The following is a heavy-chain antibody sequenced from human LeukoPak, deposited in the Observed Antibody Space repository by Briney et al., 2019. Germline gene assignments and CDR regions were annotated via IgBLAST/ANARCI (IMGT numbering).Heavy chain of an antibody. CDR2: IYHSGST. Sequence: SETLSLTCAVSGGSISSSNWWSWVRQPPGKGLEWIGEIYHSGSTNYNPSLKSRVTISVDKSKNQFSLKLSSVTAADTAVYYCARTPGYSTVNWFDPWGQGTLVTVSS. CDR3: ARTPGYSTVNWFDP. D-gene: IGHD6-13*01. J-gene: IGHJ5*02. CDR1: GGSISSSNW. V-gene: IGHV4-4*02.